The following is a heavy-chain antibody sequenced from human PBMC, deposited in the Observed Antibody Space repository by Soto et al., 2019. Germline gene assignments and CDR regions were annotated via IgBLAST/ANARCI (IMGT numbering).Heavy chain of an antibody. D-gene: IGHD4-17*01. V-gene: IGHV3-23*01. Sequence: GGSLRLSCAASGFTFSSYAMSWVRQAPGKGLGWVSDVSGSGLSTNYADSVKGRFTISRDNSKNTLYLQMNSLRAEDRAVYYCAKMTTRRFDYWGQGTLVTVSS. CDR2: VSGSGLST. J-gene: IGHJ4*02. CDR3: AKMTTRRFDY. CDR1: GFTFSSYA.